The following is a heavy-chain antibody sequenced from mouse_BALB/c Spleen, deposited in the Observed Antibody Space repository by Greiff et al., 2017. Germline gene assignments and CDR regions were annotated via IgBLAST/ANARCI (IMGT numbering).Heavy chain of an antibody. Sequence: VQLQESGPGLVQPSQSLSITCTVSGFSLTSYGVHWVRQSPGKGLEWLGVIWSGGSTDYNAAFISRLSISKDNSKSQVFFKMNSLQANDTAIYYCASTTVVADWYFDVWGAGTTVTVSS. J-gene: IGHJ1*01. CDR3: ASTTVVADWYFDV. CDR2: IWSGGST. D-gene: IGHD1-1*01. V-gene: IGHV2-2*02. CDR1: GFSLTSYG.